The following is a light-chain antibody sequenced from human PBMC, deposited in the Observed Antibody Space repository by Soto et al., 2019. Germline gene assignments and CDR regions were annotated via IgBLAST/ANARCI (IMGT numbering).Light chain of an antibody. V-gene: IGKV1-6*01. Sequence: ALQMTQSPSSLSASVGDRVTITCRASQGIRNDLGWYQQKPGKAPKLLIYAVSSLQSGVPARFSGSGSGTDFTLTISSLQSEDLATYYCLQDHDYPYTFGQGTKVEIK. J-gene: IGKJ2*01. CDR2: AVS. CDR3: LQDHDYPYT. CDR1: QGIRND.